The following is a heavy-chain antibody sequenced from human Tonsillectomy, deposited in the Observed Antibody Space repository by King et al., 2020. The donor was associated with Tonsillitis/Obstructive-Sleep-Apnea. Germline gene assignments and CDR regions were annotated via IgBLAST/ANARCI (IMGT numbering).Heavy chain of an antibody. D-gene: IGHD2-15*01. CDR2: IYYSGST. V-gene: IGHV4-39*01. J-gene: IGHJ3*02. CDR3: AGHLVVAATYDAFDI. Sequence: QLQESGPGLVKPSETLSLTCTVSGGSISSSSYYWGWIRQPPGKGLEWIGSIYYSGSTYYNPSLKSRVTISVNTSKNQFSLQLSSVTAADTAVYYCAGHLVVAATYDAFDIWGQGTMVTVSS. CDR1: GGSISSSSYY.